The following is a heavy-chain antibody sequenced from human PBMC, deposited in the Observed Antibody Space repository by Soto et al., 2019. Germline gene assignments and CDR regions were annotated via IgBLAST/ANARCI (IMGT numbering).Heavy chain of an antibody. Sequence: GGSLRLSCAASGFTFSDYYMSWVRQAPGKGLEWVGNIKQDGSAKYYADSVKGRFTISRDNVKNSLYLQMNSLRAEDTAAYYCARDLDYSLDYWGQGTRVTVSS. CDR1: GFTFSDYY. CDR3: ARDLDYSLDY. CDR2: IKQDGSAK. J-gene: IGHJ4*02. V-gene: IGHV3-7*01. D-gene: IGHD3-16*01.